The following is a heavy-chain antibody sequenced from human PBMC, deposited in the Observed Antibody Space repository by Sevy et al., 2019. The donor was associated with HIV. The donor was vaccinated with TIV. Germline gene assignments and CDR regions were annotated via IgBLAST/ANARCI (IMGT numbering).Heavy chain of an antibody. CDR2: ISSSSSYI. D-gene: IGHD3-16*01. CDR1: GFTFSSYS. V-gene: IGHV3-21*01. Sequence: GGSLRLSCAASGFTFSSYSMNWVRQAPGKGLEWVSSISSSSSYIYYADSVKGRFTISRDKAKNSLYLQMNSLRAEDTAVYYCARDFLTYYDYVWGSYSYWGQGTLVTVSS. CDR3: ARDFLTYYDYVWGSYSY. J-gene: IGHJ4*02.